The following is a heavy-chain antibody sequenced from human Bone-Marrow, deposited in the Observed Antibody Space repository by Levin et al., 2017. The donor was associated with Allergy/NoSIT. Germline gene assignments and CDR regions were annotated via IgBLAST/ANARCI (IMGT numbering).Heavy chain of an antibody. CDR2: IRTEAYGGTR. J-gene: IGHJ4*02. V-gene: IGHV3-49*03. Sequence: GGSLRLSCSTSGFTFRAFGLNWFRQTPGNGLEWVGLIRTEAYGGTREYAASVRGRFTISRDDSKSAAYLQMNNLTSEDTGIYYCTRVRTTAGEFWGQGTLVAVSS. CDR1: GFTFRAFG. D-gene: IGHD3-16*01. CDR3: TRVRTTAGEF.